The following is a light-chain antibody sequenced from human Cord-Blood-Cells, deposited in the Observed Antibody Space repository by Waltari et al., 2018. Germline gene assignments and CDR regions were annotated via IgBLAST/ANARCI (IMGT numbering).Light chain of an antibody. J-gene: IGKJ2*03. Sequence: EIVLTQSPCTLSLSPGERATLSCRASQSVSSSYLAWYQQKPGQAPRLLIYGASSRATGIPDRFSGSGSGTDFTLTISRLGPEDFAVYYCQQYGSSPYSFGQGTKLEIK. CDR2: GAS. CDR1: QSVSSSY. CDR3: QQYGSSPYS. V-gene: IGKV3-20*01.